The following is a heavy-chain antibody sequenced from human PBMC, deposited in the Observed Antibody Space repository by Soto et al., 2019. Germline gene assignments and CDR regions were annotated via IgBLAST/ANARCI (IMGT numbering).Heavy chain of an antibody. D-gene: IGHD4-17*01. J-gene: IGHJ4*02. V-gene: IGHV3-48*03. CDR3: AKVYGEYDYFDY. CDR1: GFTFSTSE. CDR2: ISSSGSTI. Sequence: GGSLRLSCAASGFTFSTSELSWVRQAPGKGLEWVSYISSSGSTIYYADSVKGRFTISRDNSKNTLYLQMNSLRAEDTAVYYCAKVYGEYDYFDYWGQGTLVTVSS.